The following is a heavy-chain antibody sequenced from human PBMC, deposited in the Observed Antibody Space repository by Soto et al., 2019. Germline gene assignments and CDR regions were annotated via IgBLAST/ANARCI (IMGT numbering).Heavy chain of an antibody. CDR3: ARDAIGGTAFRGFCDY. D-gene: IGHD1-7*01. Sequence: QEHLVESGGGVAQPGRSLRLSCAASGSIFSGYGMHWVRQAPGKGREWVAVIWYDGSDKYYADSVKGRFTISRDNSKNMLYLQMDSLRAEDTAVYYCARDAIGGTAFRGFCDYWGQGTLVTVSS. CDR2: IWYDGSDK. CDR1: GSIFSGYG. J-gene: IGHJ4*02. V-gene: IGHV3-33*01.